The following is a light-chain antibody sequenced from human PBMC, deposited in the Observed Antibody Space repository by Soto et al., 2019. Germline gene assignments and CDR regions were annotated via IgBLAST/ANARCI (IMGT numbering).Light chain of an antibody. J-gene: IGLJ1*01. Sequence: QSVLTQPASVSGSPGQSITISCTGTSSDVGSYNLVSWYQQHPGKAPKPMIYEGSKRPSGVSNRFSGSKSGNTASLTISGLQAEDEADYYCCSYAGSSKVFGTGTKLTVL. CDR3: CSYAGSSKV. CDR1: SSDVGSYNL. V-gene: IGLV2-23*01. CDR2: EGS.